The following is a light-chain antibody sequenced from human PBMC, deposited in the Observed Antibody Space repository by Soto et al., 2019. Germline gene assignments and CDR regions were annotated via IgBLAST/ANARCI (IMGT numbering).Light chain of an antibody. CDR3: QQYGSSPST. CDR2: GAS. Sequence: ELVLTQSPGTLSLSPGARATLSCRASQSVSSNYLAWYQQKPGQAPRLLISGASTRATGIPDRFSGSGSGTDLTLTISRLEPEDFAVYYCQQYGSSPSTFGQGTKVDIK. V-gene: IGKV3-20*01. CDR1: QSVSSNY. J-gene: IGKJ1*01.